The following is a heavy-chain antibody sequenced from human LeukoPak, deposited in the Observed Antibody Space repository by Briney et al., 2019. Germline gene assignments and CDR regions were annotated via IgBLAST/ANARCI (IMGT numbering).Heavy chain of an antibody. D-gene: IGHD3-10*01. CDR1: GFTFSKYA. J-gene: IGHJ5*02. Sequence: QPGGSLRLTCAASGFTFSKYAMHWVRQAPGKGLEWVSGISDSGGSTYYADYVKGRFTISRDNSKNTLYLQMNSLRAEDTAVYYCAKGSIIASGLLWFGELLYWFDPWGQGTLVTVSS. V-gene: IGHV3-23*01. CDR3: AKGSIIASGLLWFGELLYWFDP. CDR2: ISDSGGST.